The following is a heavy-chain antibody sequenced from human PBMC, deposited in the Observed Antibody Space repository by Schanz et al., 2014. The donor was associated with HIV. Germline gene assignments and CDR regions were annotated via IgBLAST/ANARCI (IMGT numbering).Heavy chain of an antibody. CDR3: ARGLPADY. V-gene: IGHV3-33*01. Sequence: QVPLGGSGGGVVQPGRSLGLSCVASGFTFNSFGMHWVRQAPGKGLEWVAVIWYDGTNEYYADSVKGRFTISRDNSKNTLYLQMNSLRAEDTAVYYCARGLPADYWGQGTLVTVSS. D-gene: IGHD5-18*01. CDR1: GFTFNSFG. CDR2: IWYDGTNE. J-gene: IGHJ4*02.